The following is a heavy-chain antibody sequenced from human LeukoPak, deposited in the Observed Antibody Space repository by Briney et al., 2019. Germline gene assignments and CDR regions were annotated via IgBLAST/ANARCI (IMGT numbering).Heavy chain of an antibody. Sequence: PSETLSLTCAVSSGSISSSHWWSWVRQPPGKGLEWIGEIYHSGSTNYNPSLKSRVTISIDKSKNQFSLRLSSVTAADTAVYYCARDFRERRGITGPHGMDVWGQGTTVTVSS. CDR3: ARDFRERRGITGPHGMDV. D-gene: IGHD1-20*01. V-gene: IGHV4-4*02. CDR1: SGSISSSHW. J-gene: IGHJ6*02. CDR2: IYHSGST.